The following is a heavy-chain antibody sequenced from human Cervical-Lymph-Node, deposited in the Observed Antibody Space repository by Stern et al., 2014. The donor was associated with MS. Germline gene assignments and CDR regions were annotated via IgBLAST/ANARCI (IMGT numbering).Heavy chain of an antibody. CDR3: ARTRYSSSWYTFDP. D-gene: IGHD6-13*01. J-gene: IGHJ5*02. Sequence: EVQLEESGAEVKKPGESLKISCTGSGYSFTSYWIAWVRHMPRKGLEWMGIVDPGDSDTRYSPSFQGQVSISADKSTSTAYLQWSSLKASDTAMYYCARTRYSSSWYTFDPWGQGTLVTVSS. CDR2: VDPGDSDT. CDR1: GYSFTSYW. V-gene: IGHV5-51*03.